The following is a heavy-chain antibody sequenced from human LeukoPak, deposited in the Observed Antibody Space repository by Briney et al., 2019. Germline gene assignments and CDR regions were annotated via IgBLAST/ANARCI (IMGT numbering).Heavy chain of an antibody. CDR1: GFTFSSYG. J-gene: IGHJ4*02. CDR3: ARGVHYYDSSGYYAIQFDY. Sequence: PGGSLRLSCAASGFTFSSYGMHWVRQAPGKGLEWVAVIWYDGSNKYYADSVKGRFAISRDNSKNTLYLQMNSLRAEDTAVYYCARGVHYYDSSGYYAIQFDYWGQGTLVTVSS. CDR2: IWYDGSNK. D-gene: IGHD3-22*01. V-gene: IGHV3-33*01.